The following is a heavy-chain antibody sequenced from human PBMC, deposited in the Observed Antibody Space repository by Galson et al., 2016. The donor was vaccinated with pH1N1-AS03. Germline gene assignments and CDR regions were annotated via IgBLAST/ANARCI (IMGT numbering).Heavy chain of an antibody. V-gene: IGHV3-30*02. J-gene: IGHJ4*02. CDR2: IRYDGSNK. CDR1: GFTFSSYG. D-gene: IGHD6-19*01. Sequence: SLRLSCAASGFTFSSYGMHWVRQAPGKGLEWVAFIRYDGSNKYYADSVKGRFTISRDNSKNTLYLQMNSLRPGDTAVYYCAKWASGYSSGWYYFDYWGQGTLVTVSS. CDR3: AKWASGYSSGWYYFDY.